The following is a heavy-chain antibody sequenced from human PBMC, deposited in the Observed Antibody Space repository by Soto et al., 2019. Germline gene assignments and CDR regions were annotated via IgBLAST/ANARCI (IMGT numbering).Heavy chain of an antibody. Sequence: QVHLVQSGAEVKKPGSSVKVSCRVSGGSFRDYAISWVRQAPGQGPEGMGGIMAVFGTATYAQRFQGRVTISAAESTSTAYRDLSTLTSRDAAVYYCATTRGFYAAVAVWGQGTTVSVSS. CDR3: ATTRGFYAAVAV. D-gene: IGHD3-16*01. J-gene: IGHJ6*02. CDR1: GGSFRDYA. CDR2: IMAVFGTA. V-gene: IGHV1-69*01.